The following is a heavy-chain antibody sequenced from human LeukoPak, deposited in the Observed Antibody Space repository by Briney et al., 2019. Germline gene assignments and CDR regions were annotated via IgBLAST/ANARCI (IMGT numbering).Heavy chain of an antibody. D-gene: IGHD3-10*01. CDR1: GFTFSSYA. Sequence: QPGGSLRLSCSASGFTFSSYAMHWVRQAPGKGLEYVSAISSNGGSTYYADSVKGRFTISGDNSKNTLYLQMSSLRAEDTAVYYCVKDFSHTMVRGDVDPWGQGTLVTVSS. CDR2: ISSNGGST. J-gene: IGHJ5*02. CDR3: VKDFSHTMVRGDVDP. V-gene: IGHV3-64D*06.